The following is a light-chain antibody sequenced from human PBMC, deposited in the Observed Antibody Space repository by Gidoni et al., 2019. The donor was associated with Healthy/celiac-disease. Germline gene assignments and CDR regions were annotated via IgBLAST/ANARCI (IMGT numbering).Light chain of an antibody. J-gene: IGLJ2*01. Sequence: QAALTQPRSVSGSHGQSVTISCTGTSSDVGGYNYVSWYQQHPGKAPKLMIYDVSKRPSGVPDRFSGSKPGNTASLTISGLQAEYEADYYCCSYAGSYTVVLGGVTKLTVL. V-gene: IGLV2-11*01. CDR2: DVS. CDR3: CSYAGSYTVV. CDR1: SSDVGGYNY.